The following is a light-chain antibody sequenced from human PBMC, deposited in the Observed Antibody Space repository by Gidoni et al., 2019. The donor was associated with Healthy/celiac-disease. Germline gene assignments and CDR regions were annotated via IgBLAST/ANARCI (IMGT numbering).Light chain of an antibody. V-gene: IGKV3-20*01. Sequence: EIVLTQSPGTLSLSPGDRATLSCRASQSVSSSYLAWYQQKPGQAPRLLIYGASSRATGIPDRFSGSGSGTDFTLTISRLEPEDFAVYYCQQYGSSRRWTFGQGTKVEIK. J-gene: IGKJ1*01. CDR2: GAS. CDR3: QQYGSSRRWT. CDR1: QSVSSSY.